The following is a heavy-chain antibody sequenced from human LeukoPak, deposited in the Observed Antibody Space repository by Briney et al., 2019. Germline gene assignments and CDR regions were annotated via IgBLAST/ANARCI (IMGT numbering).Heavy chain of an antibody. D-gene: IGHD6-13*01. J-gene: IGHJ4*02. CDR2: IYYSGST. V-gene: IGHV4-39*01. CDR3: ARVYSNHFDY. Sequence: SETLSLTCTVSGGSISSSSYYWGWIRQPPGEGLEWIGSIYYSGSTYYNPSLKSRVTISVDTSKNQLSLKLSSVTAADTAVYYCARVYSNHFDYWGQGTLVTVSS. CDR1: GGSISSSSYY.